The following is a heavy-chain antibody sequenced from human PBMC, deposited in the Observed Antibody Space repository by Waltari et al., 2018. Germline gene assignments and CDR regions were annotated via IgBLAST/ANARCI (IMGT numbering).Heavy chain of an antibody. CDR1: GGSISGYY. J-gene: IGHJ6*02. CDR2: IYYSGNT. V-gene: IGHV4-59*01. CDR3: ARDTLVPAAITPYYYYFGMDV. Sequence: QVQLQASGPGLVKPSETLSLTCTVSGGSISGYYWNWIRQPPGKGLEWIGSIYYSGNTNYNPSRKSRVTISIDTSKNQFSLKLSSVTAADTAVYYCARDTLVPAAITPYYYYFGMDVWGQGTAVTVS. D-gene: IGHD2-2*02.